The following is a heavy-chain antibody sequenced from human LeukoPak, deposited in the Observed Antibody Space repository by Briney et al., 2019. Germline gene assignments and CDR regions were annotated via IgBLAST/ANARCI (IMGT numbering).Heavy chain of an antibody. CDR2: ISGRGGNT. V-gene: IGHV3-23*01. Sequence: GGSLRLSCAASGFTFSRYAMSWVRQAPGKGLEWVSGISGRGGNTYYAGSVKGRFTISRDNSKNTLYLQMNSLRADDTAVYYCAKDAHDYGAYFDYWGQGSLVTVSS. CDR1: GFTFSRYA. D-gene: IGHD4-17*01. J-gene: IGHJ4*02. CDR3: AKDAHDYGAYFDY.